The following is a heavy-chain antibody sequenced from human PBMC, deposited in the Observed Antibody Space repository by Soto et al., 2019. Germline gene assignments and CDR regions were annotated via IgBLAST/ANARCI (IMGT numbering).Heavy chain of an antibody. V-gene: IGHV1-2*02. J-gene: IGHJ6*02. Sequence: AASVKVSCKASGYTFTGYYMHWVRQAPGQGLEWMGWINPNSGGTNYAQKFQGRVTMTRDTSISTAYMELSRLRSDDTAVYYCARGENYDLWSGYSYYYGMDVWGQGTTVTVSS. CDR3: ARGENYDLWSGYSYYYGMDV. D-gene: IGHD3-3*01. CDR1: GYTFTGYY. CDR2: INPNSGGT.